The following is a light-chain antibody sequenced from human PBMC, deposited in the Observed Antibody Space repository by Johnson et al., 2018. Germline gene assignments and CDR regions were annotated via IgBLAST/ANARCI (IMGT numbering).Light chain of an antibody. CDR2: ENN. J-gene: IGLJ1*01. CDR1: SSNIGNNY. Sequence: QSVLTQPPSVSAAPGQKVTISCSGSSSNIGNNYVSWYQQLPGTAPKLLIYENNKRPSGIPDRFSGSKSGTSATLGITGLQTGDEADYYCGTWDSGLSAGHVFGHGTRVTV. CDR3: GTWDSGLSAGHV. V-gene: IGLV1-51*02.